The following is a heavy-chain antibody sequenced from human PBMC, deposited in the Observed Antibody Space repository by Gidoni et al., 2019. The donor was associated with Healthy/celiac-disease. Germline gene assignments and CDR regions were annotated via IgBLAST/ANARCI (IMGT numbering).Heavy chain of an antibody. CDR3: ARALRFLEWLPYPHYYGMDV. Sequence: QVQLVQSGAEVKKPGASVKVSCKASGYNFTVYYMHWVRQATGQGLEWMGWSTPNSGGTNYAQKFQGRVTMTRETSISTAYMELSRLRSDDTAVYYCARALRFLEWLPYPHYYGMDVWGQGTTVTVSS. J-gene: IGHJ6*02. D-gene: IGHD3-3*01. CDR1: GYNFTVYY. CDR2: STPNSGGT. V-gene: IGHV1-2*02.